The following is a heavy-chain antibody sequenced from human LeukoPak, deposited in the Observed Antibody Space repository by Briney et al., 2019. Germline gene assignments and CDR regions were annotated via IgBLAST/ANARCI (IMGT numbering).Heavy chain of an antibody. CDR3: ASFSHYGSGRGFDY. CDR2: IYYSGST. CDR1: GGSISSGDYY. J-gene: IGHJ4*02. D-gene: IGHD3-10*01. Sequence: SETLSLTRTVSGGSISSGDYYWSWIRQPPGKGLEWIGYIYYSGSTYYNPSLKSRVTISVDTSKNQFSLKLSSVTAADTAVYYCASFSHYGSGRGFDYWGQGTLVTVSS. V-gene: IGHV4-30-4*01.